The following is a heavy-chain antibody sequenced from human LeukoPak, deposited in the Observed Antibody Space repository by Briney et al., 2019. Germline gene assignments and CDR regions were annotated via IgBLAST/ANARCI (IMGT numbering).Heavy chain of an antibody. Sequence: PGGSLRLSCAASGFTFSRYGVHWVRQAPGKGLEWVALIWNDGSSEHYADSVKGRFTLSRNNSKNTVDLQMNSLRVEDTAVYYCARDANYYFDYWGQGSLVTVSS. CDR1: GFTFSRYG. V-gene: IGHV3-33*01. D-gene: IGHD1-7*01. J-gene: IGHJ4*02. CDR2: IWNDGSSE. CDR3: ARDANYYFDY.